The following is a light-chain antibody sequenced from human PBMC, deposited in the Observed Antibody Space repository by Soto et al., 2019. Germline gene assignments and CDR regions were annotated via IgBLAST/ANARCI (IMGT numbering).Light chain of an antibody. CDR2: GAS. CDR1: ENINNR. Sequence: EVVMTQSPATLSVSPGERATLSCRASENINNRLAWCQQTPGQAPRLLIYGASTRATGIPDRFRGSGSGTEFTLTIGSLQSEDFAVYYCQQYSDWPPWTFGQGTKVEIK. CDR3: QQYSDWPPWT. V-gene: IGKV3-15*01. J-gene: IGKJ1*01.